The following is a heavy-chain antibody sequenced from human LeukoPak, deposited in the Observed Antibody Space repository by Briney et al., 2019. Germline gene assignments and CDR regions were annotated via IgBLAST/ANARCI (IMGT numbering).Heavy chain of an antibody. V-gene: IGHV1-46*01. J-gene: IGHJ4*02. CDR3: ARDPPSIAVAGTENLFDY. Sequence: ASVTVSCKASGYTFTSYYMHWVRQAPGQGLEWMGIINPSGGSTSYAQKFQGRATMTRDTTTSTVYMELSSLRSEDTAVYYCARDPPSIAVAGTENLFDYWGQGTLVTVSS. D-gene: IGHD6-19*01. CDR1: GYTFTSYY. CDR2: INPSGGST.